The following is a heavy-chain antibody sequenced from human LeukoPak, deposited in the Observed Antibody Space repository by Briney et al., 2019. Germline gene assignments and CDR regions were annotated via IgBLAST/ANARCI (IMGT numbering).Heavy chain of an antibody. CDR1: GYTFTGYY. CDR3: ARVGVVVPAAEFDY. CDR2: INPNSGGT. D-gene: IGHD2-2*01. V-gene: IGHV1-2*02. J-gene: IGHJ4*02. Sequence: RASVKVSCKASGYTFTGYYMHWVRQAPGQGLEWMGWINPNSGGTNYAQKFQGRVTMTRDTSINTAYMELSRLRSDDTAVYYCARVGVVVPAAEFDYWGQGTLVTVSS.